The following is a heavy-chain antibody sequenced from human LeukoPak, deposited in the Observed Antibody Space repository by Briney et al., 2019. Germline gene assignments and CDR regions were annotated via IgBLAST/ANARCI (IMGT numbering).Heavy chain of an antibody. V-gene: IGHV1-2*02. D-gene: IGHD3-22*01. J-gene: IGHJ5*02. Sequence: ASVKVSCKASGYTFTGYYMHWVRQAPGQGLEWMGWINPNSGGTNYAQKFQGRVTMTRDTSISTVYMELSRLRSDDTAVYYCARASNYHDSSDYLPPKAWGQGTLVTVSS. CDR2: INPNSGGT. CDR1: GYTFTGYY. CDR3: ARASNYHDSSDYLPPKA.